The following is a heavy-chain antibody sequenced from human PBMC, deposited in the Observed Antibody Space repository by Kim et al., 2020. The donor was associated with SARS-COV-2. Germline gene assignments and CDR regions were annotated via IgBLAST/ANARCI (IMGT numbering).Heavy chain of an antibody. J-gene: IGHJ6*02. CDR3: ARDRQLVHVPYYYYYGMDV. Sequence: GGSLRLSCAASGFTFSSYSMNWVRQAPGKGLEWVSSISSSSSYIYYADSVKGRFTISRDNAKNSLYLQMNSLRAEDTAVYYCARDRQLVHVPYYYYYGMDVWGQGTTVTVSS. CDR1: GFTFSSYS. V-gene: IGHV3-21*01. CDR2: ISSSSSYI. D-gene: IGHD6-6*01.